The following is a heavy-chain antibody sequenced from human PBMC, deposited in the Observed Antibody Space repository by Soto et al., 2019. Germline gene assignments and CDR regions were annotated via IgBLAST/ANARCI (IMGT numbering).Heavy chain of an antibody. V-gene: IGHV3-49*04. CDR3: TRQAQEGIVAAGTSGNNYYYGMDV. J-gene: IGHJ6*02. CDR2: IRSKAYGGTT. Sequence: GGSLRLSCTASGFTLGDYAMSWVRQAPGKGLEWVGFIRSKAYGGTTEYAASVKGRFTISRDDSKSIAYLQMNSPKNEDTAVYYCTRQAQEGIVAAGTSGNNYYYGMDVWGQGTTVTVSS. CDR1: GFTLGDYA. D-gene: IGHD6-13*01.